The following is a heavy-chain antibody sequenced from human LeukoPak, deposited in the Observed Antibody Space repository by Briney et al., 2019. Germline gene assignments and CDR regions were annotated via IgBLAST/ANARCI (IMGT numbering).Heavy chain of an antibody. CDR3: ARGRDSGSHTYYFDY. CDR2: INPKSGGT. Sequence: ASVKVSCKASGYTFTDYYIHWVRQAPGQGLELMAWINPKSGGTNYAQKFQGRVTMTRGTSISTVYMEVSGLRSDDTAVYYCARGRDSGSHTYYFDYWGQGTLVTISS. J-gene: IGHJ4*02. CDR1: GYTFTDYY. D-gene: IGHD1-26*01. V-gene: IGHV1-2*02.